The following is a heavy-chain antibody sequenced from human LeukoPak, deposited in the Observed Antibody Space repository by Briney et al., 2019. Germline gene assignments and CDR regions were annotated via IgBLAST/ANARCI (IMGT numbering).Heavy chain of an antibody. V-gene: IGHV3-48*01. D-gene: IGHD5-18*01. J-gene: IGHJ4*02. CDR1: GFTFSSYS. CDR3: ARDQGSYGPVDY. CDR2: ISSSSAI. Sequence: GGSLRLSCAASGFTFSSYSMNWVRQAPGKGLEWVSYISSSSAIYYADSVKGRFTISRDNAKNSLYLQMNSLRAEDTAVYYCARDQGSYGPVDYWGQGTLVTVSS.